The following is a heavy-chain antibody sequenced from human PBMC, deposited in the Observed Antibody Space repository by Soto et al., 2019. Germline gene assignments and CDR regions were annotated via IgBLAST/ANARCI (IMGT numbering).Heavy chain of an antibody. CDR3: ARYSGSYYVPIDY. CDR1: GGSISSGGYY. CDR2: IYYSGST. D-gene: IGHD1-26*01. J-gene: IGHJ4*02. Sequence: PSETLSLTCTVSGGSISSGGYYWSWIRQHPGKGLEWIGYIYYSGSTYYNPSLKSRVTISVDTSKNQFSLKLSSVTAADTAVYYCARYSGSYYVPIDYWGQGTLVTVSS. V-gene: IGHV4-31*03.